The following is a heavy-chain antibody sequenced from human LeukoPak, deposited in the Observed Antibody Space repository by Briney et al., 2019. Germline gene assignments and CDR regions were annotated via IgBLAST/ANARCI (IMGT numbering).Heavy chain of an antibody. CDR3: ASQLYTADAFDI. Sequence: GSLRLSCAASGFTVSSNYMSWVRQAPGKGLEWVSVIYSGGSTYYADSVKGRFTISRDNSKNTLYLQMNSLRAEDTAVYYCASQLYTADAFDIWGQGTMVTVSS. V-gene: IGHV3-53*01. CDR2: IYSGGST. D-gene: IGHD2-2*02. J-gene: IGHJ3*02. CDR1: GFTVSSNY.